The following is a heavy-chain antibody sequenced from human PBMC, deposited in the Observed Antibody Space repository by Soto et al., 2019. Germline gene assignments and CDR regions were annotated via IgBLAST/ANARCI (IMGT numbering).Heavy chain of an antibody. Sequence: ASVKVSCKASGSSFSRSTISWLRQAPGQGLEWMGGIMPIFGSANYAQKFQGRVTITADENTHTVYMELTRLRSEDTAVYYCARQFDSDTTGYYYAYWGQGNLVTVSS. J-gene: IGHJ1*01. D-gene: IGHD3-22*01. CDR2: IMPIFGSA. V-gene: IGHV1-69*13. CDR3: ARQFDSDTTGYYYAY. CDR1: GSSFSRST.